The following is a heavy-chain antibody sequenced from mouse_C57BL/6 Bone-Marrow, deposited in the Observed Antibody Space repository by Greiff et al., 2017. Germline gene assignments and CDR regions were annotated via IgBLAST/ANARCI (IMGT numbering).Heavy chain of an antibody. J-gene: IGHJ3*01. CDR2: ISYDGSN. CDR3: ARGYSNYVGFAY. Sequence: VQLQQSGPGLVKPSQSLSLTCSVTGYSITSGYYWNWIRQFPGNKLEWMGYISYDGSNNYNPSLKNRISITRDTSKNQFFLKLNSVTAEATATYYCARGYSNYVGFAYWGQGTLVTVSA. D-gene: IGHD2-5*01. CDR1: GYSITSGYY. V-gene: IGHV3-6*01.